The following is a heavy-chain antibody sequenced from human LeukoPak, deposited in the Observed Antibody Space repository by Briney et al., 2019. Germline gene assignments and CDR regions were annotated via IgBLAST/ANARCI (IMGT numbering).Heavy chain of an antibody. D-gene: IGHD3-3*01. V-gene: IGHV4-39*01. Sequence: SETLSLTCTVSGGSISSSSYYWGWIRQPPGKGLEWIGSIYYSGSTYYNPSLKSRVTISVDTSKNPFSLKLSSVTAADTAVYYCARLPRVTIFGVVTHVDNWGQGTLVTVSS. CDR2: IYYSGST. CDR1: GGSISSSSYY. J-gene: IGHJ4*02. CDR3: ARLPRVTIFGVVTHVDN.